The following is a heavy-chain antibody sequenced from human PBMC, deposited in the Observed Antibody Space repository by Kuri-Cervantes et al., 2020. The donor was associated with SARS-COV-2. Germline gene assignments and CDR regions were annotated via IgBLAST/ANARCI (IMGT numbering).Heavy chain of an antibody. Sequence: GESLKISCAASGFTFDDYGMSWVRQAPGKGLEWVSGINDSGGRTDYADSVKGRFTISRDNSKNTLYLQMKSLRAEDTAVYYCAKRGKTVIVGTPLDFWGQGTLVTVSS. J-gene: IGHJ4*02. CDR1: GFTFDDYG. CDR2: INDSGGRT. D-gene: IGHD3-22*01. V-gene: IGHV3-23*01. CDR3: AKRGKTVIVGTPLDF.